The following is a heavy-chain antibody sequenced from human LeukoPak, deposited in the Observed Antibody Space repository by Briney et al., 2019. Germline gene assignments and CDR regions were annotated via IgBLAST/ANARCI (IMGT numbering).Heavy chain of an antibody. CDR1: GGSISSYY. Sequence: PSETLSLTCTVSGGSISSYYWSWIRQPPGKGLEWIGYIYSSGSTNFNPSLRSRVTISVDTSKNQFSLKLSSVTAADTAVYYCARAKPPFDYYGMDVWGQGTTVTVSS. V-gene: IGHV4-59*01. CDR3: ARAKPPFDYYGMDV. CDR2: IYSSGST. J-gene: IGHJ6*02. D-gene: IGHD4/OR15-4a*01.